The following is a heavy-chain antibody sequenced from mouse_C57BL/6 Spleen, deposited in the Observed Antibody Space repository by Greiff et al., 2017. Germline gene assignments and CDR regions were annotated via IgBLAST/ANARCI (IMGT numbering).Heavy chain of an antibody. D-gene: IGHD3-1*01. CDR1: GYTFTSYW. CDR3: ARNPYHQNSEHYWYFDV. Sequence: QVQLQQSGAELAKPGASVKLSCKASGYTFTSYWMHWVKQRPGQGLAWIGYINPSSGYTKYNQKFKDKATLTADKSSSTAYMQLSSLTYEDSAVYYCARNPYHQNSEHYWYFDVWGTGTTVTVSS. V-gene: IGHV1-7*01. CDR2: INPSSGYT. J-gene: IGHJ1*03.